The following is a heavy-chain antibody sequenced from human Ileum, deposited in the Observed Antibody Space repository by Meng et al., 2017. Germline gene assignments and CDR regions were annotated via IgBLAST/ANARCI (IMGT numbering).Heavy chain of an antibody. J-gene: IGHJ4*02. D-gene: IGHD5-24*01. CDR2: ISGNGAVT. V-gene: IGHV3-23*01. Sequence: GGSLRLSCAASGFTFSNYAMNWVRQAPGKGLEWVSSISGNGAVTDHADSVKGRFTISRDNSKNTLYLQMNSLRAEDTAVYYCAKGGRRDAYEWGQGTLVTVSS. CDR1: GFTFSNYA. CDR3: AKGGRRDAYE.